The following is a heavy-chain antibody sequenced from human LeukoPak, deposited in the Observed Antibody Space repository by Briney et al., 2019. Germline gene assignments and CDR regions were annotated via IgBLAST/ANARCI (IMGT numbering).Heavy chain of an antibody. D-gene: IGHD2-2*01. Sequence: AETLSLTCAVYGGSFSGYYWSSIRQPPGKGLDWIGEINHSGSTNYNPSLKSRVTISVDTSKNQFSLKLSSVTAADTAVYYCASGYCSSTSCRRPLYYYYYMDVWGKGTTVTVSS. CDR3: ASGYCSSTSCRRPLYYYYYMDV. CDR1: GGSFSGYY. V-gene: IGHV4-34*01. J-gene: IGHJ6*03. CDR2: INHSGST.